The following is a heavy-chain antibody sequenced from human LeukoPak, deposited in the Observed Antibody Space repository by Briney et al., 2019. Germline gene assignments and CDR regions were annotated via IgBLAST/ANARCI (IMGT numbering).Heavy chain of an antibody. CDR1: GFTFSSYA. CDR2: ISTNGGIT. CDR3: VKGREAAAGRGFDY. J-gene: IGHJ4*02. D-gene: IGHD6-13*01. V-gene: IGHV3-64D*06. Sequence: AGGSLRLSCSASGFTFSSYAMHWVRQAPGKGLEYVSGISTNGGITYSADSVKGRFTISRDNSKNTLLLQMSSLRAEDTAVYYCVKGREAAAGRGFDYWGQGTLVTVSS.